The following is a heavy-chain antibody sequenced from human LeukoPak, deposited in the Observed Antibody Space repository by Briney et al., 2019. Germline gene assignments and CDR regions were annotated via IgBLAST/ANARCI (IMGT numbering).Heavy chain of an antibody. CDR3: ARAGSGSYPLGGYFDY. D-gene: IGHD3-10*01. CDR2: INSDGSST. CDR1: GFTFSSYW. Sequence: AGGSLRLTCAASGFTFSSYWMHWVRQAPGKGLVWVSRINSDGSSTSYADSVKGRFTISRDNAKNTLYLQMNSLRAEDTAVYYCARAGSGSYPLGGYFDYWGQGTLVTVSS. V-gene: IGHV3-74*01. J-gene: IGHJ4*02.